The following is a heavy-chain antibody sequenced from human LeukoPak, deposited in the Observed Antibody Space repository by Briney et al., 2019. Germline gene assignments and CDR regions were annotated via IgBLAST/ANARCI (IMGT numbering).Heavy chain of an antibody. V-gene: IGHV3-74*01. J-gene: IGHJ4*02. CDR1: GFIVSGNY. CDR2: INSDGSST. D-gene: IGHD3-22*01. CDR3: ARDLPNYESSGYYAY. Sequence: PGGSLRLSCAASGFIVSGNYMKWVRQAPGKGLEWVSRINSDGSSTTYAASVKGRFTISRDNSKNTLYLQMNSLRAEDTAVYYCARDLPNYESSGYYAYWGQGTLVTVSS.